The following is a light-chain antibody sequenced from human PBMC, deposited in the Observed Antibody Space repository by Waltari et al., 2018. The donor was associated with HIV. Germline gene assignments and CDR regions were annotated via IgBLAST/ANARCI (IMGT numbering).Light chain of an antibody. CDR2: DAS. CDR3: QQYNNWPPAWT. CDR1: QSVNSD. J-gene: IGKJ1*01. Sequence: IVMTQSPATLSVSPGERATLSCRASQSVNSDLAWYQQRPGQAPRLLIYDASTRATGIPARFSGSGSETDFTLTISSLQSEDVAVHYCQQYNNWPPAWTFGRGSQVEI. V-gene: IGKV3D-15*01.